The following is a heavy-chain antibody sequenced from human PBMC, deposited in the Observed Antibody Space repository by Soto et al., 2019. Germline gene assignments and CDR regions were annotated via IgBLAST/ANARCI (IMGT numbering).Heavy chain of an antibody. Sequence: LKISCKGSGHSFTSYWIGWVRQMPGKGLEWMGIIYLGDSDTRYSPSFQGQVTISADRSISTAYLQWSSLKASDTAMYYCARQENCSTTSCYTVDSWGQGTLVTVSS. D-gene: IGHD2-2*02. CDR1: GHSFTSYW. CDR2: IYLGDSDT. J-gene: IGHJ4*02. CDR3: ARQENCSTTSCYTVDS. V-gene: IGHV5-51*01.